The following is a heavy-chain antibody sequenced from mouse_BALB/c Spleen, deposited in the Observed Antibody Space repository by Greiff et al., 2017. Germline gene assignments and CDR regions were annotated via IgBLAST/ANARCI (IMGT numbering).Heavy chain of an antibody. CDR1: GFTFSSFG. Sequence: EVQLVESGGGLVQPGGSRKLSCAASGFTFSSFGMHWVRQAPEKGLEWVAYISSGSSTIYYADTVKGRFTISRDNPKNTLFLQMTSLRSEDTAMYYCARSYYYGSSYHWYFDVWGAGTTVTVSS. D-gene: IGHD1-1*01. CDR2: ISSGSSTI. CDR3: ARSYYYGSSYHWYFDV. V-gene: IGHV5-17*02. J-gene: IGHJ1*01.